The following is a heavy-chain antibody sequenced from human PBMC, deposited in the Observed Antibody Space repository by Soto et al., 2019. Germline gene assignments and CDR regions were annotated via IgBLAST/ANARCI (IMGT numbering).Heavy chain of an antibody. D-gene: IGHD4-17*01. CDR2: IYYSGST. CDR3: ARDRATVTTYYYYGMDV. J-gene: IGHJ6*02. CDR1: GGSISSYY. V-gene: IGHV4-59*01. Sequence: SETLSLTCTVSGGSISSYYWSWIRQPPGKGLEWIGYIYYSGSTNYNPSLKSRVTISVDTSKNQFSLKLSSVTAADTAVYYCARDRATVTTYYYYGMDVWGQGTTVTVSS.